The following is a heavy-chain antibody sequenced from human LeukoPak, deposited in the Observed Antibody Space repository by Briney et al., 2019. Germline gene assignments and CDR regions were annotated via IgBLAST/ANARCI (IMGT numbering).Heavy chain of an antibody. D-gene: IGHD1-26*01. CDR2: LSGSGGST. CDR1: GFTFSSYA. J-gene: IGHJ4*02. CDR3: AKVSRSFGWEPTFDY. Sequence: GGSLRLSCAASGFTFSSYAMSWVRQAPGKGLEWVSALSGSGGSTYYADSVKGRFTISRDNSKNTLYLQMNSLRADDAAVYYCAKVSRSFGWEPTFDYWGQGTLVTVSS. V-gene: IGHV3-23*01.